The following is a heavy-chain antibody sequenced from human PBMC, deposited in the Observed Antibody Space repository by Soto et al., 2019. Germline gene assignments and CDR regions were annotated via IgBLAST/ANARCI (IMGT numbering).Heavy chain of an antibody. J-gene: IGHJ6*02. CDR3: AKDYDFWSGYYNGMDV. Sequence: HPGGSLRLSCAASGFTFSSYGMHWVLQAPGKGLEWVAVISYDGRNKYYADSVKGRFTISRDNSKNTLYLQMNSLRAEDTAVYYCAKDYDFWSGYYNGMDVWGQGTTVTVSS. V-gene: IGHV3-30*18. D-gene: IGHD3-3*01. CDR1: GFTFSSYG. CDR2: ISYDGRNK.